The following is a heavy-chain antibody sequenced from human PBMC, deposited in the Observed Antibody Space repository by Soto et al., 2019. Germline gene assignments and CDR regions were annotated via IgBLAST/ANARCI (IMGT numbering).Heavy chain of an antibody. Sequence: GASVKVSCKASGGTFSSYAISWVRQAPGQGLEWMGGIIPIFGTANYARKFQGRVTITADESTSTAYMELSSLRSEDTAVYYCARAPYFDWLLYNDWGQGTLVTVSS. J-gene: IGHJ4*02. CDR2: IIPIFGTA. V-gene: IGHV1-69*13. CDR1: GGTFSSYA. D-gene: IGHD3-9*01. CDR3: ARAPYFDWLLYND.